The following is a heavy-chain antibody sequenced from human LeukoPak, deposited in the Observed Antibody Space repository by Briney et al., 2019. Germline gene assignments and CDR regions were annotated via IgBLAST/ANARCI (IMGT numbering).Heavy chain of an antibody. CDR2: IWYDGSNK. CDR3: ARSNNGGWGYCDY. J-gene: IGHJ4*02. D-gene: IGHD3-16*01. V-gene: IGHV3-33*01. CDR1: GFSFSNYG. Sequence: GGSLRLSCAASGFSFSNYGMHWGRQAPGKGLEWVAVIWYDGSNKYYADSVKGRFTISRVNSKNTLYVQMSSLRAEDTAVYYCARSNNGGWGYCDYWGQGSLVTVSS.